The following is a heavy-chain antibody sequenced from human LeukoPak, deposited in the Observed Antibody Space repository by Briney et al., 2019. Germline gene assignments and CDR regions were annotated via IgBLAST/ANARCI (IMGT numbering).Heavy chain of an antibody. CDR1: GFTFSSYS. Sequence: PGGSLRLSCAASGFTFSSYSMNWVRQAPGKGLEWVSSISISSSYIYYADSVKGRFTISRDNAKNSLYLQMNSLRAEDTAVYYCARDAAGESSGWYADWYFDLWGRGTLVTVSS. CDR3: ARDAAGESSGWYADWYFDL. D-gene: IGHD6-19*01. CDR2: ISISSSYI. V-gene: IGHV3-21*01. J-gene: IGHJ2*01.